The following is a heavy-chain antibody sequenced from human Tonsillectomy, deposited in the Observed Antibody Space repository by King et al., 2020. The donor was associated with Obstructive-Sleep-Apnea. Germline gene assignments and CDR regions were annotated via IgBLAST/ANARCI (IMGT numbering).Heavy chain of an antibody. CDR2: IYSRDSET. Sequence: QLVQSGPEVKEPGESLRISFKASGYSFTSLKITWLRQMPGKGLEWMGKIYSRDSETIYSPSFRVHVTFSVYKSATTAFLEWGGLKASDTAMYYCARLQRLTLIRGVLISGPHLDSWGQGTLVTVSS. CDR1: GYSFTSLK. V-gene: IGHV5-10-1*03. CDR3: ARLQRLTLIRGVLISGPHLDS. D-gene: IGHD3-10*01. J-gene: IGHJ4*02.